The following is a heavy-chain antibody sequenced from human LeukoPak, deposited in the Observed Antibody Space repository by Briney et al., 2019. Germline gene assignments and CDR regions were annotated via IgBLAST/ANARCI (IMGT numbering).Heavy chain of an antibody. D-gene: IGHD3-10*01. CDR3: AKDPMVRGLTYDN. V-gene: IGHV3-23*01. Sequence: PGGSLRLSCAASGFTFRRYALTWVRQTPGKGLEWVAAISGSGGSTYYTDSVKGRFTISRDNSKNTLYLQMNSLRAEDTAVYYCAKDPMVRGLTYDNWGQGTLVTVSS. CDR1: GFTFRRYA. CDR2: ISGSGGST. J-gene: IGHJ4*02.